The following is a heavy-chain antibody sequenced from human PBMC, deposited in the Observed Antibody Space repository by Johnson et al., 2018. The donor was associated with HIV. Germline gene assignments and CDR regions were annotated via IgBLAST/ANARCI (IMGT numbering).Heavy chain of an antibody. J-gene: IGHJ3*02. D-gene: IGHD6-13*01. CDR3: AKDREAWYISRWSPTDTFDI. CDR2: IYSGGST. V-gene: IGHV3-66*01. CDR1: GFTVSSNY. Sequence: VQLVESGGGLVQPGGSLRLSCAASGFTVSSNYMSWVRQAPGKGLEWVSVIYSGGSTYYADSVKGRFTISRDNSKNTLYLQMSSLRAEDTAVYYCAKDREAWYISRWSPTDTFDIWGQGTMVIVSS.